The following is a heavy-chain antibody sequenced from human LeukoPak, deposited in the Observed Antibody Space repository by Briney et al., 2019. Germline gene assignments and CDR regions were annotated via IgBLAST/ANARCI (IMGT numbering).Heavy chain of an antibody. J-gene: IGHJ4*02. CDR2: IYYTGNT. CDR3: ARQTGSGLFTLP. V-gene: IGHV4-39*01. CDR1: GVSISSSNSY. Sequence: SETLSLTCTVSGVSISSSNSYWGWIRQPPGKGLEWIGSIYYTGNTYYTASLKSRVTISIDTSNNQISLRLISVTATDTAMYYCARQTGSGLFTLPGGQGTLVTVSS. D-gene: IGHD3/OR15-3a*01.